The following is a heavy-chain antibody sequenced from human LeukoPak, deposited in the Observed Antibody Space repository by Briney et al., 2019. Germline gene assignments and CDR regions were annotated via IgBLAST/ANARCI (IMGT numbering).Heavy chain of an antibody. CDR1: GGSFSGYY. D-gene: IGHD3-9*01. CDR3: AVRYFDWLLTGAYYYGMDV. V-gene: IGHV4-34*01. CDR2: INHSGST. Sequence: SETLSLTCAVYGGSFSGYYWSWIRQPPGKGLEWIGEINHSGSTNYNPSLKSRVTISVDTSKNQFSLKLSSVTAADTAVYYCAVRYFDWLLTGAYYYGMDVWGQGTTVTVSS. J-gene: IGHJ6*02.